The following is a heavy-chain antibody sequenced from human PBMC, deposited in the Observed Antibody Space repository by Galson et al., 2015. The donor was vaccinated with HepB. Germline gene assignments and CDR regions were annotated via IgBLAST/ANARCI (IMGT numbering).Heavy chain of an antibody. CDR1: CFTFSHYG. V-gene: IGHV3-30*03. J-gene: IGHJ4*02. CDR3: ARVLSSGWTRQFDY. D-gene: IGHD6-19*01. Sequence: SLRLSCAASCFTFSHYGMHWVRQVPRKGLEWVTANSYDGNNKYYTDSVKGRFTISRDNSKNTVSLQMNGLTTEDTAVYFCARVLSSGWTRQFDYWGQGTLVTVSS. CDR2: NSYDGNNK.